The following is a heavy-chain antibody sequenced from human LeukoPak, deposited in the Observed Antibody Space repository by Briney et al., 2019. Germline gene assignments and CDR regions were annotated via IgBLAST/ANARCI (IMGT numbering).Heavy chain of an antibody. CDR3: ARDPALIAVAGNDAFDI. CDR2: IYTSGST. V-gene: IGHV4-4*07. CDR1: GGSISSYY. J-gene: IGHJ3*02. Sequence: SETLSLTCTVSGGSISSYYWSWIRQPAGKGLEWIGRIYTSGSTNYNPSLKSRVTMSVDTSKNQFSLKLSSVTAADTAVYYCARDPALIAVAGNDAFDIWGQGTMITVSS. D-gene: IGHD6-19*01.